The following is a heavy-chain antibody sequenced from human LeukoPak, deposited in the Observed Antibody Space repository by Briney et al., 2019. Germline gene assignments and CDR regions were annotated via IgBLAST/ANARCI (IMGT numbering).Heavy chain of an antibody. J-gene: IGHJ6*03. D-gene: IGHD6-6*01. CDR2: IYYSGGT. CDR3: AREPSSSLYYYYYYYMDV. Sequence: SETLSLTCTVSGGSISSYYWGWIRQPPGKELEWIGYIYYSGGTNYNPSLKSRVTMSVDTSKNQFSLKLSSVTAADTAVYYCAREPSSSLYYYYYYYMDVWRKGTTVTVSS. CDR1: GGSISSYY. V-gene: IGHV4-59*12.